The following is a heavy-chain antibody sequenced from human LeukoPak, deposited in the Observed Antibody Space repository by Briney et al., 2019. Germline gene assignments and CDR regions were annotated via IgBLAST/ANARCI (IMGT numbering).Heavy chain of an antibody. CDR1: GFSFRTYG. D-gene: IGHD1-26*01. CDR3: AKIAETSGIYGQGYDY. V-gene: IGHV3-23*01. CDR2: ISGSGDNT. Sequence: GGSLRLSCAASGFSFRTYGMSWVRQAPGKRLEWVLGISGSGDNTHNADFVKGRFTISRDNSKNTLYLQMNSLRAEDTAVYYCAKIAETSGIYGQGYDYWGQGTLVTVSS. J-gene: IGHJ4*02.